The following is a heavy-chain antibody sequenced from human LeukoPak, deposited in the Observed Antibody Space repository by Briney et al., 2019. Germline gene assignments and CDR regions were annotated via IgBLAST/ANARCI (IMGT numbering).Heavy chain of an antibody. CDR3: SRESGPFCPFGY. Sequence: SETLSLTCDVSVGSVTSTNWWTWVRQPPGQGLEWTGEISLAGQTNYNPSLNGRVTMSLDKSSNQLSLHLTSVTAADTATYFCSRESGPFCPFGYWGQGTLVIVSS. CDR2: ISLAGQT. J-gene: IGHJ4*02. D-gene: IGHD1-26*01. CDR1: VGSVTSTNW. V-gene: IGHV4/OR15-8*02.